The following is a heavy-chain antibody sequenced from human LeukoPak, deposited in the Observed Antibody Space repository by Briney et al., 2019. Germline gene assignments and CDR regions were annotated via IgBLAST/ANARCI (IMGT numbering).Heavy chain of an antibody. CDR3: VTDLHGINWYVD. CDR2: IRYDGSRK. Sequence: PGGSLRLSCAASGFIFSSYGMHWVRQAPDKGLEWVAFIRYDGSRKYYADSVKGRFTISRDNSKNTLFLQMNSLRAEDTSMYYCVTDLHGINWYVDWGQGTLVTVSS. J-gene: IGHJ4*02. CDR1: GFIFSSYG. V-gene: IGHV3-30*02. D-gene: IGHD1-20*01.